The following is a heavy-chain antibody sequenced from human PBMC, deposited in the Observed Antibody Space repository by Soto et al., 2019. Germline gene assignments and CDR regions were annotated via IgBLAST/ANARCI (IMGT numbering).Heavy chain of an antibody. V-gene: IGHV3-11*05. CDR1: GFPFSDYD. J-gene: IGHJ4*02. CDR3: ARRRPNGYYNY. Sequence: QVPLVESGGDLVQPGGSLRLSCAASGFPFSDYDMSWIRQAPGKGLEWVSSIGSSSGYTNYADSVKGRFTISRDNAKNSLYLQMNSLRAEDTAVYYCARRRPNGYYNYWGQGTLVTVSA. CDR2: IGSSSGYT. D-gene: IGHD3-22*01.